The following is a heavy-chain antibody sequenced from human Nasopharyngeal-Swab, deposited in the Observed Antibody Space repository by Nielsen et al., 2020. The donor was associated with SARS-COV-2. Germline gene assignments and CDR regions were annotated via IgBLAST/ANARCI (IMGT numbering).Heavy chain of an antibody. CDR1: GGSLNGFY. CDR2: INHNERT. CDR3: ARAGRVGDAYTGLDV. V-gene: IGHV4-34*01. D-gene: IGHD5-24*01. Sequence: GSLSLFCSVSGGSLNGFYWNWIRQAPGKGLEWIGEINHNERTNYNPSLKSRIAMLVDTSNNQVSLKVSSVGAGDTAVYYCARAGRVGDAYTGLDVWGPGTTVTVSS. J-gene: IGHJ6*02.